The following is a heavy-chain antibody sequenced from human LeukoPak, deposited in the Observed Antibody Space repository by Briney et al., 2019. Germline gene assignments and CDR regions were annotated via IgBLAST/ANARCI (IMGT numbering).Heavy chain of an antibody. CDR1: GFTFSSYW. J-gene: IGHJ6*03. V-gene: IGHV3-74*01. D-gene: IGHD5-24*01. CDR2: INSDGSST. Sequence: GGSLRLSCAASGFTFSSYWMHWVRHAPGKGLVWVSRINSDGSSTIYADSVKGRFTISRDNAKNTLYLQMNSLRAEDTAVYYCARGLRDGYNYNYYYYMDVWGKGTTVTVSS. CDR3: ARGLRDGYNYNYYYYMDV.